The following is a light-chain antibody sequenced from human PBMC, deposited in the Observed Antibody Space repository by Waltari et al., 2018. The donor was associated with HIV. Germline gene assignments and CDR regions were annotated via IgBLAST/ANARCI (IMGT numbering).Light chain of an antibody. V-gene: IGLV3-25*03. J-gene: IGLJ3*02. CDR3: QSGHNSDVM. Sequence: SYELTQTPSVSVPPGQTAKIMCSGDTLPRNYVYWYQPKAGQAPVMIIFQDTKRPSDIPARFSASSAGTTATLTISGVQAEDEADDFRQSGHNSDVMFGGGTKLTVL. CDR1: TLPRNY. CDR2: QDT.